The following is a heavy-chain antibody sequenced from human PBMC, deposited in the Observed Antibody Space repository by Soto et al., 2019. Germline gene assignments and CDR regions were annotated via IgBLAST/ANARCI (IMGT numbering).Heavy chain of an antibody. D-gene: IGHD3-3*01. J-gene: IGHJ3*02. V-gene: IGHV3-23*01. Sequence: EVQLLESGGGLVQPGGSLRLSCAASGFTFSSYAMSWVRQAPGKGLEWVSAISGSGASTYYADSVKGRFTISRDNSKNTLYLQMNSLRADDTAVYYCAKDRVLRLLEWTPQGAFDIWVQGRMVTVSS. CDR1: GFTFSSYA. CDR3: AKDRVLRLLEWTPQGAFDI. CDR2: ISGSGAST.